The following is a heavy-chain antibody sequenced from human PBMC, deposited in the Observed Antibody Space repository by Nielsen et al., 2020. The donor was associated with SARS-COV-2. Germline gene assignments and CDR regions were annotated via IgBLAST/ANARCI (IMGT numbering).Heavy chain of an antibody. J-gene: IGHJ4*02. CDR1: GFTFGDYA. Sequence: SLKISCAASGFTFGDYAMHWVRQAPGKGLEWVSGISWNSDTIGYADSVKGRFTISRDNAKNSLYLQMNSLRAEDTALYYCAKDDGPTYYYDSSGLRGWGQGTLVTVSS. V-gene: IGHV3-9*01. CDR3: AKDDGPTYYYDSSGLRG. CDR2: ISWNSDTI. D-gene: IGHD3-22*01.